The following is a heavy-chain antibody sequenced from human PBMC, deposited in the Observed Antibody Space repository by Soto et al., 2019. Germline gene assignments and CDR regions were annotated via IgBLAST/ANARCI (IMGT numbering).Heavy chain of an antibody. D-gene: IGHD5-18*01. Sequence: SETLSLTCAVSGDSISAKWWSWVRQPPGKGLEWIGEIFHTGNTNYNPSVKSRVTISLYRSTNEFSLRLSSVTAADTAVYYCAGEGDRGYSLGYWGQGTLVTVSS. J-gene: IGHJ4*02. CDR2: IFHTGNT. CDR3: AGEGDRGYSLGY. V-gene: IGHV4-4*02. CDR1: GDSISAKW.